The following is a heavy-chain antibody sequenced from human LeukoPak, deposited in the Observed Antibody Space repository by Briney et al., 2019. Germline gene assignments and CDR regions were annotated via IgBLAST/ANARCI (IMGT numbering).Heavy chain of an antibody. CDR3: ARGLTRDYYYYMDV. Sequence: PGGSLRLSCAASGFTFSSYRMSWVRQAPGKGLEWVANIKQDGSEKYYVDSVKGRFTISRDNAKNSLYLQMNSLRAEDTAVYYCARGLTRDYYYYMDVWGKGTTVTVSS. J-gene: IGHJ6*03. CDR1: GFTFSSYR. D-gene: IGHD2-21*01. V-gene: IGHV3-7*01. CDR2: IKQDGSEK.